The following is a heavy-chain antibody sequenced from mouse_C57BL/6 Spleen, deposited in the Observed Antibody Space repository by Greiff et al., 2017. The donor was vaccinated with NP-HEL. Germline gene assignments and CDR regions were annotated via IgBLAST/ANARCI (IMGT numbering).Heavy chain of an antibody. D-gene: IGHD1-1*01. J-gene: IGHJ1*03. V-gene: IGHV1-52*01. CDR3: ARGGYGSSRYFDV. CDR1: GYTFTSYW. CDR2: IDPSDSET. Sequence: QVQLQQPGAELVRPGSSVKLSCKASGYTFTSYWMHWVKQRPIQGLEWIGNIDPSDSETHYNQKFKDKATLTVDKSSSTAYMQLSSLTSEDSAVYYCARGGYGSSRYFDVWGTGTTVTVSS.